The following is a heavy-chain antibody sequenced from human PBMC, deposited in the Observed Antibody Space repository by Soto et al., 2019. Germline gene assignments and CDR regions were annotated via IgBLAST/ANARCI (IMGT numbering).Heavy chain of an antibody. J-gene: IGHJ4*02. CDR1: GITFSSDG. V-gene: IGHV3-48*01. CDR3: ARAAYNSAPDY. D-gene: IGHD2-21*01. CDR2: ISSSSNVV. Sequence: EVQLVESGGGLVQPGGSLRLSCVASGITFSSDGMNWVRQAPGEGVEWLSYISSSSNVVHYADSVKGRFTISRDNAKNSLYLQMNSLRAEDTAVYYCARAAYNSAPDYWGQGTLVTVSS.